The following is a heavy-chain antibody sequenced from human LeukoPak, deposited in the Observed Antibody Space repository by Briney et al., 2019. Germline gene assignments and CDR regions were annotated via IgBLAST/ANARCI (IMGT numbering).Heavy chain of an antibody. CDR3: ARTGDGYNYYNYYCMDV. CDR1: GGSFSGYY. J-gene: IGHJ6*03. Sequence: SETLSLTCAVYGGSFSGYYWSWIRQPPGKGLEWIGEINHSGSTNYNPSLKSRVTISVDTSKNQFSLKMSSVTAADTAVYYCARTGDGYNYYNYYCMDVWGKGTTVTVTS. CDR2: INHSGST. V-gene: IGHV4-34*01. D-gene: IGHD5-24*01.